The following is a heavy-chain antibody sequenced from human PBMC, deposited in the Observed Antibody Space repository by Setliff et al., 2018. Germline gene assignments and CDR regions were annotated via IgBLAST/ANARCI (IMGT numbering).Heavy chain of an antibody. CDR2: IYPGDSDT. D-gene: IGHD2-21*01. V-gene: IGHV5-51*01. CDR3: AKFGADYWFGP. CDR1: GYNFNNNW. Sequence: GESLKISCRASGYNFNNNWIGWLRQIPGKDLEWIGIIYPGDSDTKYSPSFHGHVFMSVDRSATTAYLQWRSLQASDSALYYCAKFGADYWFGPWGQGALVTVSS. J-gene: IGHJ5*02.